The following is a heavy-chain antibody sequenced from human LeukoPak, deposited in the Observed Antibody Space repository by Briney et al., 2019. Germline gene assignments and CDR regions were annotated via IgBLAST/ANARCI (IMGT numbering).Heavy chain of an antibody. J-gene: IGHJ4*02. CDR2: FYYSGGT. D-gene: IGHD6-19*01. CDR3: ARHVNGAVAGNFDY. CDR1: GGSITSSSYY. Sequence: SETLSLTCTVSGGSITSSSYYWAWIRQPPGKGLEWTGSFYYSGGTYYNPSPKSRVTISVDTSKNQFSLKLSSVTAADTAVYYCARHVNGAVAGNFDYWGQGTLVTVSS. V-gene: IGHV4-39*01.